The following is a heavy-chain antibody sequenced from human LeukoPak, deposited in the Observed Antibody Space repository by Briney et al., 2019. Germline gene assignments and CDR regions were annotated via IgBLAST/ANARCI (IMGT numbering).Heavy chain of an antibody. CDR2: INHSGST. J-gene: IGHJ4*02. V-gene: IGHV4-34*01. Sequence: SETLSLTCAVYGGSFSGYYWSWIRQPPGKGLEWIGEINHSGSTNYNPSLKSRVTISVDRSKNQFSLRLSSVTAADTAVYYCARADDYGVPFDYWGQGTLVTVSS. CDR1: GGSFSGYY. CDR3: ARADDYGVPFDY. D-gene: IGHD4-17*01.